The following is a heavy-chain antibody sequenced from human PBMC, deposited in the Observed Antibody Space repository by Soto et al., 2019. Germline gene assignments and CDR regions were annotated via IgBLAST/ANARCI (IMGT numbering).Heavy chain of an antibody. Sequence: LSLTCAVSGGSISSGGYSWSWIRQPPGKGLEWIGYIYHSGSTYYNPSLKSRVTISVDRSKNQFSLKLSSVTAADTAVYYCARGGGRTTYYYYGMDVWGQGTTVTVSS. V-gene: IGHV4-30-2*01. CDR2: IYHSGST. D-gene: IGHD3-16*01. CDR3: ARGGGRTTYYYYGMDV. CDR1: GGSISSGGYS. J-gene: IGHJ6*02.